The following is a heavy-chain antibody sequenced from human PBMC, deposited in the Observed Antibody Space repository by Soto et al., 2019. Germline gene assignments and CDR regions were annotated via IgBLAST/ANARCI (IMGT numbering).Heavy chain of an antibody. CDR2: ISYDGSNK. J-gene: IGHJ4*02. CDR3: ASKDSSDIDY. Sequence: QPGGSLRLSCAASGFTFSSYAMHWVRQAPGKGLEWVAVISYDGSNKYYADSVKGRFTISRDNSKNTLYLQMNSLRAEDTAVYYCASKDSSDIDYWGQGTLVTVSS. V-gene: IGHV3-30-3*01. D-gene: IGHD3-22*01. CDR1: GFTFSSYA.